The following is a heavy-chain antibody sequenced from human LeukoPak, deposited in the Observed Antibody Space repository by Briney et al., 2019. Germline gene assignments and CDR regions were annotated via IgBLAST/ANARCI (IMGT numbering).Heavy chain of an antibody. Sequence: GGSLRLSCAASGFTFSSYGMHWVRQAPGKGLEWVSSISSSSSYIYYADSVKGRFTISRDNAKNSLYLQMNSLRAEDTAVYYCANSYCSGGSCYHYYGMDVWGQGTTVTVSS. D-gene: IGHD2-15*01. V-gene: IGHV3-21*01. CDR1: GFTFSSYG. CDR2: ISSSSSYI. CDR3: ANSYCSGGSCYHYYGMDV. J-gene: IGHJ6*02.